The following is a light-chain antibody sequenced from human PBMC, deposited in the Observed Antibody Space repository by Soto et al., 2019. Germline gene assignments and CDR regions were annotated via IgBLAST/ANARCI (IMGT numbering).Light chain of an antibody. CDR2: DAS. V-gene: IGKV1-13*02. CDR3: QNFRSSAIS. CDR1: QDIGSA. J-gene: IGKJ4*01. Sequence: IQMTQSPSSLSASVGDRVTITCQASQDIGSALAWYQLKPGAAPALLIYDASTLESGVPSRFSGSRSGADFTLTISSLQPEDFATYYCQNFRSSAISFGGGTKVEIK.